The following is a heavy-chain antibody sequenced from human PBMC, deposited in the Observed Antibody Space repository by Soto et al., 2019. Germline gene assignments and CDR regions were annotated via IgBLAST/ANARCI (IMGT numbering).Heavy chain of an antibody. Sequence: VQLVQSGAEVKTPGSSVKVSCQASGGTFSRSSISWVRQAPGQGLEWMGGINPIVDIADYAQKFQGRVTITADESTSTDDMELSSLRSEDTSVYFCARLGDTTHDIWSGHAQPYYYYGMDVWGKGTTVIVSS. CDR3: ARLGDTTHDIWSGHAQPYYYYGMDV. J-gene: IGHJ6*04. D-gene: IGHD3-3*01. CDR2: INPIVDIA. V-gene: IGHV1-69*01. CDR1: GGTFSRSS.